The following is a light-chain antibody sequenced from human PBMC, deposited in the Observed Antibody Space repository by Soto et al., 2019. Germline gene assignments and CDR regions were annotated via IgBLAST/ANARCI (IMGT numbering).Light chain of an antibody. V-gene: IGKV3-15*01. CDR1: QSVNTN. CDR3: QQSNNWPLT. CDR2: GAS. J-gene: IGKJ4*01. Sequence: EIVMTQSPATLSVSPGERATLPCRASQSVNTNLAWYQQKPGQAPRLLIYGASTRATGVPARFSGSASGTEFTLTISSLQSEDFAVYYCQQSNNWPLTFGGGTRVEIK.